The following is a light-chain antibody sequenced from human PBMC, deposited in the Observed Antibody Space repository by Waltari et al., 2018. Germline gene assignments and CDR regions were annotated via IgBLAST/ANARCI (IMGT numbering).Light chain of an antibody. J-gene: IGKJ1*01. CDR3: QQYLLFWT. CDR2: DAS. V-gene: IGKV1-5*01. Sequence: RVTITCRASQTINGWLAWYQQKPGKAPELLIHDASTLESGVPPRFSGSGSGTEFTLTISSVQPEDVATYYCQQYLLFWTFGQGTRVEIK. CDR1: QTINGW.